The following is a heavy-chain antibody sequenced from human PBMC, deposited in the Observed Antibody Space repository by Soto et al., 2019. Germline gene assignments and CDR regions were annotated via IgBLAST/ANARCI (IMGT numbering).Heavy chain of an antibody. Sequence: GSLRLSCAASGFTFSIYAMSWVLQAPGKGLEWVSAISGSGGSTYYADSVKGRFTISRDNSKNTLYLQMNSLRAEDTAVYYCAKEFGYSSGWYVYWGQGTLVTVSS. CDR3: AKEFGYSSGWYVY. J-gene: IGHJ4*02. CDR1: GFTFSIYA. CDR2: ISGSGGST. V-gene: IGHV3-23*01. D-gene: IGHD6-19*01.